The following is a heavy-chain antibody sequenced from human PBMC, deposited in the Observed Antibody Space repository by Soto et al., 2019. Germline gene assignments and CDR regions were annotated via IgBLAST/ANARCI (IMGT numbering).Heavy chain of an antibody. CDR1: GYTFTRNW. CDR3: ATPGGRDFNAFDV. D-gene: IGHD2-21*02. V-gene: IGHV5-51*01. CDR2: IFPIDSDT. J-gene: IGHJ3*01. Sequence: GESLKISCKGSGYTFTRNWIGWVRQMPGKGLEWMGIIFPIDSDTRYSPSSQGQVTISADNSISTAYLQWSSLKASDTAIYYCATPGGRDFNAFDVWRQGTMATVSS.